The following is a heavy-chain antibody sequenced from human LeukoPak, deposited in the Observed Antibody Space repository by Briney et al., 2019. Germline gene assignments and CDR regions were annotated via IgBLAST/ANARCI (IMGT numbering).Heavy chain of an antibody. CDR1: GGTFSSYA. V-gene: IGHV1-69*05. J-gene: IGHJ4*02. CDR2: IIPIFGTA. Sequence: EASVKVSCKASGGTFSSYAISWVRQAPGQGLEWMGGIIPIFGTANYAQKFQGRVMITTDESTSTAYMELSSLRSEDTAVYYCARDFYYYYDSSGYYGPFDYWGQGTLVTVSS. CDR3: ARDFYYYYDSSGYYGPFDY. D-gene: IGHD3-22*01.